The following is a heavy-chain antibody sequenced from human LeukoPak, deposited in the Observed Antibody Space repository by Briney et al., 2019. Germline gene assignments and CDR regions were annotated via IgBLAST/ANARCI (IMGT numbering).Heavy chain of an antibody. Sequence: SQTLSLTCAISGDSVSSNGDAWNWIRQSPSRGLEWLGRTYYRSKWYNDYAVSVKSRITISPDTSRNQFSLLLNSLTPEDTAVYYCARVPDQAYHSHAFDIWGQGTMDTVSS. CDR3: ARVPDQAYHSHAFDI. J-gene: IGHJ3*02. CDR1: GDSVSSNGDA. CDR2: TYYRSKWYN. V-gene: IGHV6-1*01.